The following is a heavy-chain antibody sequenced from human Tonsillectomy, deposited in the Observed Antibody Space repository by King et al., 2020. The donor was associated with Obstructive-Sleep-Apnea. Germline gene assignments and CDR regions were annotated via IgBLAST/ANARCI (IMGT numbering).Heavy chain of an antibody. V-gene: IGHV3-7*03. CDR1: GFTFSSYW. CDR3: ARVSYFYYGMDV. J-gene: IGHJ6*02. Sequence: VQLVESGGGLVQPGGSLRLSCAASGFTFSSYWMSWVRQAPGKGLECVANIKEDGSEKYYVDSVKGRFTISRDHAKNSLYLQMNSLRAEETAVYYCARVSYFYYGMDVWGQGTTVTVSS. CDR2: IKEDGSEK.